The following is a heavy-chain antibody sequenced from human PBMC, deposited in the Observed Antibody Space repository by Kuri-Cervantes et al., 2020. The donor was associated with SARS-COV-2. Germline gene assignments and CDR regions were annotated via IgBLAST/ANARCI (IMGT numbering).Heavy chain of an antibody. CDR3: AREYSSSWYARPDYYYGMDV. D-gene: IGHD6-13*01. Sequence: SVKVSCKASGGTFSGYAISWVRQAPGQGLEWMGRITPILGIANYAQKFQGRVTITADKSTSTAYMELSSLRSEDTAVYYCAREYSSSWYARPDYYYGMDVWGQGTTVTVSS. V-gene: IGHV1-69*04. CDR1: GGTFSGYA. J-gene: IGHJ6*02. CDR2: ITPILGIA.